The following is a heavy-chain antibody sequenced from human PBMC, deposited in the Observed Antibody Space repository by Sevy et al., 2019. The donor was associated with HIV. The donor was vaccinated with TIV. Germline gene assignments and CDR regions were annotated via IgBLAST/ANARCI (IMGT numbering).Heavy chain of an antibody. D-gene: IGHD3-16*01. Sequence: GGSLRLSCAASGFTLSSNFMSWVRQAPGKGLEWVSVIYLGGTTYYADSVKGRFTISRDNSKNTLYLQMNSLRAEDTAVYYCARGKHISDYYGSFDYWGQGTLVTVSS. V-gene: IGHV3-53*01. J-gene: IGHJ4*02. CDR3: ARGKHISDYYGSFDY. CDR2: IYLGGTT. CDR1: GFTLSSNF.